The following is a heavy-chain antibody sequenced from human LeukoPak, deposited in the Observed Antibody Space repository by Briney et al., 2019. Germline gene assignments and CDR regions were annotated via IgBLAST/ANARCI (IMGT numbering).Heavy chain of an antibody. CDR3: ARGGRYFLDY. V-gene: IGHV1-46*01. J-gene: IGHJ4*02. Sequence: ASVKVSCKASGYTFTNYYIHWVRQAPGQGLEWMGIINPSGGSTTYAQKFQGRVAMTRDTSTSTVYMELSSLRSEDTAVYYCARGGRYFLDYWGQGTLVTVSS. CDR1: GYTFTNYY. CDR2: INPSGGST. D-gene: IGHD1-26*01.